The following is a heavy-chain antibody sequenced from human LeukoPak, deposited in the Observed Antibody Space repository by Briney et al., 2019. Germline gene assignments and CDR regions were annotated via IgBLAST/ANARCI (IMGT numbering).Heavy chain of an antibody. Sequence: PGGSLRLSCAASGFTFSSYGMHWVRQAPGKGLEWVAVIWYDGSNEYYADSVKGRFTISRDNSKNTLYLQMNSLRAEDTAVYYCAREELIGRNFDYWGQGTLVTVSS. CDR1: GFTFSSYG. J-gene: IGHJ4*02. D-gene: IGHD1-7*01. CDR2: IWYDGSNE. V-gene: IGHV3-33*01. CDR3: AREELIGRNFDY.